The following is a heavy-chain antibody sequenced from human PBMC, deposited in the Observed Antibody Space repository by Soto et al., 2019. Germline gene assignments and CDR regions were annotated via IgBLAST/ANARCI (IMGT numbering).Heavy chain of an antibody. D-gene: IGHD6-19*01. CDR3: AKDTKASSGWYDFGY. J-gene: IGHJ4*02. Sequence: GGSLRLSCAASGFTFSSYAMSWVRQAPGKGLEWVSAISGSGGSTYYADSVKGRFTISRDNSKNTLYLQMNSLRAEDTAVYYCAKDTKASSGWYDFGYWGQGTLVTVSS. CDR2: ISGSGGST. CDR1: GFTFSSYA. V-gene: IGHV3-23*01.